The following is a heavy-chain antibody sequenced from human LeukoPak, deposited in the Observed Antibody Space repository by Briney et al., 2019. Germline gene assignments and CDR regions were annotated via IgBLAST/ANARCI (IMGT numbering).Heavy chain of an antibody. J-gene: IGHJ3*02. CDR3: ARGDSLSFLDAFDM. Sequence: ASEKVSCKVSGYILSEISMHWVRQVPGKGLEWMGGFDPEGGKTVYAEKFQGRVSMTEDTSTDTAYMELRSLRSEDTAVYYCARGDSLSFLDAFDMWGQGTVVTVSS. V-gene: IGHV1-24*01. D-gene: IGHD6-13*01. CDR1: GYILSEIS. CDR2: FDPEGGKT.